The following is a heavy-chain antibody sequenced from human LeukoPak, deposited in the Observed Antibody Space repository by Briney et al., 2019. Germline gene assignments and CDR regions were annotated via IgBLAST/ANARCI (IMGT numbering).Heavy chain of an antibody. J-gene: IGHJ3*02. CDR2: IYTSGST. D-gene: IGHD1-26*01. CDR1: GGSISSGSYY. CDR3: ARERGVGATRAGAFDI. V-gene: IGHV4-61*02. Sequence: SETLSLTCTVSGGSISSGSYYWSWIRQPAGKGLEWIGRIYTSGSTNYNPSLKSRVTISVDTSKNQFSLKVSSVNAADTGVYYCARERGVGATRAGAFDIWGQGTMVTVSS.